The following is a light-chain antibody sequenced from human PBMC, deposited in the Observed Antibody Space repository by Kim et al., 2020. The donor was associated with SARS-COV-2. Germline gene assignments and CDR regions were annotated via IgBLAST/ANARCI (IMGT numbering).Light chain of an antibody. CDR3: SSITTSTSRL. CDR2: GVN. CDR1: RNDSGAYYY. V-gene: IGLV2-14*03. Sequence: GDWITIFCNGTRNDSGAYYYVSLYQQHPGTAPKLILYGVNDRPCGVSGRCSGSKSGNTASLAISGLQGEDEADYYCSSITTSTSRLFGGGTQLTVL. J-gene: IGLJ2*01.